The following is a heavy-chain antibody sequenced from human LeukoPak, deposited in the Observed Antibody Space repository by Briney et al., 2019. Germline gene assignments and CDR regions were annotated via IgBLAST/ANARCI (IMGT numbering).Heavy chain of an antibody. CDR2: ISYSGST. J-gene: IGHJ4*02. CDR1: GGSIIISNYY. V-gene: IGHV4-39*01. CDR3: ARLTDF. Sequence: PSETLSLTCTVSGGSIIISNYYWGWIRQSPGKGLECIGEISYSGSTYYNPSLRSRVHMSVDTSTNQFSLKLSSVTAADTAVYYCARLTDFWGQGILVTVST.